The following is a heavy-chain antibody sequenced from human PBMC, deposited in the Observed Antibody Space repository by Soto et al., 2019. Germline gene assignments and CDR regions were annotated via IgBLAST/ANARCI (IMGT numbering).Heavy chain of an antibody. Sequence: SETLSLSCTVSGGSISSGGYYWSWIRQHPGKGLEWIGYIYYSGSTYYNLSLKSRVTISLDTSRNQFSLRLSSVTAADTAVYYCAREKGECFGDLLPHGWLLPWSQAILLPVSS. V-gene: IGHV4-31*03. J-gene: IGHJ5*02. CDR1: GGSISSGGYY. CDR2: IYYSGST. CDR3: AREKGECFGDLLPHGWLLP. D-gene: IGHD3-10*01.